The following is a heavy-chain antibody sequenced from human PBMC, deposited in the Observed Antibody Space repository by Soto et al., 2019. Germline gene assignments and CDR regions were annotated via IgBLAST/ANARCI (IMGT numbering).Heavy chain of an antibody. D-gene: IGHD3-22*01. CDR2: IIPIFGTA. V-gene: IGHV1-69*01. CDR3: ARDARGYYYDSSGYYPNWFDP. CDR1: GGTFSSYA. Sequence: QVQLVQSGAEVKKPGSSVKVSCKASGGTFSSYAISWVRQAPGQGLEWMGGIIPIFGTANYAQKFQGRVTITADESTSTAYMELSSLRSEDTAVYYCARDARGYYYDSSGYYPNWFDPWGQGTLVTVS. J-gene: IGHJ5*02.